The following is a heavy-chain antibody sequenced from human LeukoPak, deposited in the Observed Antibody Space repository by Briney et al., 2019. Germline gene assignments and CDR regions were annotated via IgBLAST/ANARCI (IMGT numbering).Heavy chain of an antibody. J-gene: IGHJ3*02. CDR3: ASFMAPYDSSGYYNAFDI. CDR2: IYYSGST. CDR1: GGSISSYY. D-gene: IGHD3-22*01. Sequence: SETLSLTCTVSGGSISSYYWGWIRQPPGKGLEWIGSIYYSGSTYYNPSLKSRVTISVDTSKNQFSLKLSSVTAADTAVYYCASFMAPYDSSGYYNAFDIWGQGTMVTVSS. V-gene: IGHV4-39*07.